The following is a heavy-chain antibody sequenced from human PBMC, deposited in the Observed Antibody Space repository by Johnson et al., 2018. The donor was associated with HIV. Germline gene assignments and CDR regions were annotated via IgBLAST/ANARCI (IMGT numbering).Heavy chain of an antibody. CDR2: ISESGTTI. Sequence: VQLVESGGGLVRPGGSLRLSCAASGFTFSDYYMSWIRQAPGKGLEWVSYISESGTTIYYADSVKGRFTMSRDNAKNSLYLQMNSLRAEDTAVCFCARVTKYYFDSCVDCFDIWGQGTVGTVSS. CDR1: GFTFSDYY. D-gene: IGHD3-22*01. V-gene: IGHV3-11*04. J-gene: IGHJ3*02. CDR3: ARVTKYYFDSCVDCFDI.